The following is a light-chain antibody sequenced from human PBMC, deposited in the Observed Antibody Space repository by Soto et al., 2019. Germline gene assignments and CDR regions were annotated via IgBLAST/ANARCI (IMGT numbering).Light chain of an antibody. J-gene: IGLJ1*01. CDR3: NSFTTSSTYV. Sequence: QSVLTQPASVSGSPGQSITISCTGTTNDVGGYNYVSWYQQHPGKAPKLLIFEVSSRPSGVSNRFSGSKSGNTASLTISGLQAEDEADYYCNSFTTSSTYVFGTGTKVTVL. V-gene: IGLV2-14*01. CDR1: TNDVGGYNY. CDR2: EVS.